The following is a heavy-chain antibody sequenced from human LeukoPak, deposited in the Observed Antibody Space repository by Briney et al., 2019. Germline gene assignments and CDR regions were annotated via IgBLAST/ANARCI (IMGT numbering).Heavy chain of an antibody. V-gene: IGHV1-69*04. CDR3: ASANEYYYDSSGLAS. CDR1: GGTFSSYA. CDR2: IIPILGIA. D-gene: IGHD3-22*01. J-gene: IGHJ5*02. Sequence: SVTVSCKASGGTFSSYAISWVRQAPGQGLEWMGRIIPILGIANYAQKFQGRVTITADKSTSTVYMELSSLRSEDTAVYYCASANEYYYDSSGLASWGQGTLVTVSS.